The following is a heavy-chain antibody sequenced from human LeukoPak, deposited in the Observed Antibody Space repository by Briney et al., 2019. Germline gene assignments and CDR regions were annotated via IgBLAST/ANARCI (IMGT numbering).Heavy chain of an antibody. CDR3: ASTILNCSSTSCYSRYGMDV. J-gene: IGHJ6*02. Sequence: GESLKISCKGSGYSFTSYWIGWVRQMPGKGLEWMGIIYPGDSDTRYGPSFQGQVTISADKSISTAYLQWSSLKASDTAMYYCASTILNCSSTSCYSRYGMDVWGQGTTVTVSS. D-gene: IGHD2-2*01. CDR2: IYPGDSDT. V-gene: IGHV5-51*01. CDR1: GYSFTSYW.